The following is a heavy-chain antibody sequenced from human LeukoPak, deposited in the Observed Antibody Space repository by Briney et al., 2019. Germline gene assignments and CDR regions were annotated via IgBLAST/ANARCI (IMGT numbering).Heavy chain of an antibody. CDR3: ARGDKSAWYWADY. Sequence: GGPLRLSCAASGFTFDDYGMSWVRQAPGKGLEWVSGINWNGGSTGYADSVKGRFTISRDNAKDSLSLQMNSLRAEDTAVYYCARGDKSAWYWADYWGQGTLVTVSS. J-gene: IGHJ4*02. CDR1: GFTFDDYG. CDR2: INWNGGST. D-gene: IGHD6-19*01. V-gene: IGHV3-20*04.